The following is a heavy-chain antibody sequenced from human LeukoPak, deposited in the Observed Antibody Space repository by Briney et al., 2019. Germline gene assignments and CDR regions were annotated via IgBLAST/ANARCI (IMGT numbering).Heavy chain of an antibody. V-gene: IGHV4-59*11. CDR1: GGSISSHY. D-gene: IGHD2-21*02. Sequence: PSETLSLTCTVSGGSISSHYWSWIRQPPGKGLEWIGYIYYSGSTNYNPSLKSRVTISVDTSKNQFSLKLSSVTAADTAVYYCGRARSAVTYCGGDCYSYPLDYWGQGTLVTVSS. CDR2: IYYSGST. J-gene: IGHJ4*02. CDR3: GRARSAVTYCGGDCYSYPLDY.